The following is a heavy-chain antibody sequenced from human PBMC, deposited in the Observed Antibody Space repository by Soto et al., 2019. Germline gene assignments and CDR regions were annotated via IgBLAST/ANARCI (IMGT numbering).Heavy chain of an antibody. CDR3: AKSRYSDSSGDFYDY. D-gene: IGHD3-22*01. Sequence: PGGSLRLSCAASGFTFSDFAMSWVRKAPGKGLEWVSTFTAAGRNTFYADSVKGRFTISRDNSNNTLFLQMNSLRAEDTAVYYCAKSRYSDSSGDFYDYWGQGTLVTVSS. V-gene: IGHV3-23*01. J-gene: IGHJ4*02. CDR2: FTAAGRNT. CDR1: GFTFSDFA.